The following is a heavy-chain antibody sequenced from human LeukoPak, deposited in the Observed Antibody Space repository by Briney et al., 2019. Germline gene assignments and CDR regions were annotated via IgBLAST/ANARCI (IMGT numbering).Heavy chain of an antibody. CDR1: GFTFSSYW. CDR2: IKQDGSEK. D-gene: IGHD4-17*01. CDR3: ARVGGMTTVTPPWY. V-gene: IGHV3-7*01. Sequence: QAGGSLRLSCAASGFTFSSYWMSWVRQAPGKGLEWVANIKQDGSEKYYVDSVKGRFTISRDNAKNSLYLQMNSLRAEDTAVYYCARVGGMTTVTPPWYWGQGTLVTVSS. J-gene: IGHJ4*02.